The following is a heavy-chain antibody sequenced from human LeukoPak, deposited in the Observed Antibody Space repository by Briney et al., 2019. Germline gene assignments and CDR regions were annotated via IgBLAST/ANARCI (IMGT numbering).Heavy chain of an antibody. CDR3: ARVIRGSGSEAFDI. CDR1: GFTFSSYW. V-gene: IGHV3-74*01. D-gene: IGHD3-10*01. CDR2: INSDGSST. Sequence: GVSLRLSCAASGFTFSSYWMHWVRQAPGKGLVWVSRINSDGSSTSYADSVKGRFTISRDNAKNTLYLQMNSLRAEDTAVYYCARVIRGSGSEAFDIWGQGTMATVSS. J-gene: IGHJ3*02.